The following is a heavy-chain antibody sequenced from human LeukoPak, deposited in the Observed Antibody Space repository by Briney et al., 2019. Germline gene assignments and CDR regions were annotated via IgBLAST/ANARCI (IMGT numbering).Heavy chain of an antibody. V-gene: IGHV3-23*01. Sequence: PGGSLRLSCAASGFTFSSYGMSWVRQAPGKGLEWFSGIRGGGVSTHYADSVKGRFTIPRDNSKNTLYLQMNSLRAEDTAVYYCAKGGGSYSSGWYYDYWGQGTLVTVSS. J-gene: IGHJ4*02. CDR1: GFTFSSYG. CDR2: IRGGGVST. D-gene: IGHD6-19*01. CDR3: AKGGGSYSSGWYYDY.